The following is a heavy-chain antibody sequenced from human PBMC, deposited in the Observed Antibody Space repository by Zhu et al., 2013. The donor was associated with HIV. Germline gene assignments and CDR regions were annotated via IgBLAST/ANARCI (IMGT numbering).Heavy chain of an antibody. V-gene: IGHV1-18*01. D-gene: IGHD3-22*01. Sequence: QVQLVQSGAEVKRPGSSVKVSCKASGGTFSSTGINWVRQAPGQGLEWMGWISGYNAKTNYAQKFKGRVTMTTDISTSTAYMELRSLRSDDTAVYYCARGRYYYDHNGYYHEYFQVWGQGTLVTVSS. CDR3: ARGRYYYDHNGYYHEYFQV. CDR2: ISGYNAKT. CDR1: GGTFSSTG. J-gene: IGHJ1*01.